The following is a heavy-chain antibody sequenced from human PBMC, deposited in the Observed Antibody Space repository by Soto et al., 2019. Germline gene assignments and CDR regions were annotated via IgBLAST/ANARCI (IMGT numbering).Heavy chain of an antibody. D-gene: IGHD3-22*01. CDR2: IDPSGNGT. J-gene: IGHJ4*02. CDR3: AINYYDSSGYLY. V-gene: IGHV1-46*01. Sequence: ASVKVSCKASGHTLINYYIHWVRQAPGQGLDWLGKIDPSGNGTSYAERFQGRITLTSDTSTKTVYVELSSLRSEDTAIYYCAINYYDSSGYLYWGQGTLVTVSS. CDR1: GHTLINYY.